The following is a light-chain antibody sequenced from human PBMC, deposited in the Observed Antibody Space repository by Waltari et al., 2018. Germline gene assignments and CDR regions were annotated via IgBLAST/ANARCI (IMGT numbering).Light chain of an antibody. CDR3: SSYTSSSTWV. Sequence: QSALTQPASVSGSPGPSITIPCTGTSSDVGGYNYVSWYQQHPGKAPKFMIYEVSNRPSGVSNRFSGSKSGNTASLTISGLQAEDEADYYCSSYTSSSTWVFGGGTKLTVL. CDR2: EVS. CDR1: SSDVGGYNY. V-gene: IGLV2-14*01. J-gene: IGLJ3*02.